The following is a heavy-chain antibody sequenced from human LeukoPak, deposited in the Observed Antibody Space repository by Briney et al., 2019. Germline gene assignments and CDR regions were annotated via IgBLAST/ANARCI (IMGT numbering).Heavy chain of an antibody. CDR1: GYGFTSYW. CDR2: IYPGDSDT. Sequence: GESLQISCKGSGYGFTSYWIGWVRQMPGKGLEWMGIIYPGDSDTTYSPSFQGQVTISADKSISTAYLQWSSLKASDTAMYYCARRDGYCSSTSCYADYYYGMDVWGQGTTVTVSS. V-gene: IGHV5-51*01. J-gene: IGHJ6*02. CDR3: ARRDGYCSSTSCYADYYYGMDV. D-gene: IGHD2-2*01.